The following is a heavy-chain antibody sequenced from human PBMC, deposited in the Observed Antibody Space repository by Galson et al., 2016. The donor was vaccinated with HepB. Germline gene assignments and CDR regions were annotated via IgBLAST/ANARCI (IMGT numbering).Heavy chain of an antibody. CDR1: GYTFTSYA. V-gene: IGHV1-3*01. J-gene: IGHJ5*02. CDR2: INAGNGNT. D-gene: IGHD2-8*01. CDR3: ARAIVVMPSANWFDP. Sequence: SVKVSCKASGYTFTSYAIHWLRQAPGQRLEWMGWINAGNGNTKYSQKFQGRVTITRDTSANTAYMELSSLRSEDTAVYYCARAIVVMPSANWFDPWGQGPLVTVSS.